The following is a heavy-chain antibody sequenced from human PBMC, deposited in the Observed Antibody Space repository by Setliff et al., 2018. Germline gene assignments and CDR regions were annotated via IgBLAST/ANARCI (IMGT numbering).Heavy chain of an antibody. CDR2: MLPLHGTR. CDR1: GGTFGLSA. J-gene: IGHJ2*01. D-gene: IGHD4-17*01. Sequence: SVKVSCKASGGTFGLSAISWVRQAPGQGLEWVGGMLPLHGTRNPTPKLQGRVSITADESKTTVFMELSSLTSEDTAIYFCVRAPPALHGEYGYFDLWGRGTLVTVSS. CDR3: VRAPPALHGEYGYFDL. V-gene: IGHV1-69*13.